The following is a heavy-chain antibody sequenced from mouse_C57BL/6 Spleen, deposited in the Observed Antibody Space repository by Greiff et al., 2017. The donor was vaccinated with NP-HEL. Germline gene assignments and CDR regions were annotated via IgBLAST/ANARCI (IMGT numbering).Heavy chain of an antibody. Sequence: EVHLVESGGGLVKPGGSLKLSCAASGFTFSSYAMSWVRQTPEKRLEWVATISDGGSYTYYPDNVKGRFTISRDNAKNNLYLQMSHLKSEDTAMYYCAREDYYGSSLWYFDVWGTGTTVTVSS. D-gene: IGHD1-1*01. CDR3: AREDYYGSSLWYFDV. CDR2: ISDGGSYT. CDR1: GFTFSSYA. V-gene: IGHV5-4*01. J-gene: IGHJ1*03.